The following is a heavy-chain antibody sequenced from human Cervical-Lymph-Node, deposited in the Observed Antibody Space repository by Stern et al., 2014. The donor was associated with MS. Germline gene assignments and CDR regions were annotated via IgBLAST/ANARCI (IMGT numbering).Heavy chain of an antibody. CDR3: ARLQTVLNYYYGVDV. CDR1: GGSMNGYY. D-gene: IGHD2-8*02. CDR2: IYYIGTT. J-gene: IGHJ6*02. Sequence: QMQLVQSGPGLATPSETLSLTCTVSGGSMNGYYWSWIRQPPGKGLEWIGNIYYIGTTNYNPSLESRVTMSLDTSKNHSPLGLSSVTAADTAVYYCARLQTVLNYYYGVDVWGQGTTVIVSS. V-gene: IGHV4-59*08.